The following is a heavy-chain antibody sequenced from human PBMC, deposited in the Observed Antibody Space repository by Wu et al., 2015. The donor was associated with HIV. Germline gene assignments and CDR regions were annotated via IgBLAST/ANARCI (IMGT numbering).Heavy chain of an antibody. D-gene: IGHD1-26*01. Sequence: QVQLVQSGGDIQKPGSSVKVSCKASGGTFSTSAISWVRQAPGQGLEWMGYIIPVLDKTRYAQKFQGRFTIGTDDIARSAFMELNSITSEDSAVYYCARALGSGHYPLAYWGQGTLVTVSS. V-gene: IGHV1-69*05. CDR1: GGTFSTSA. J-gene: IGHJ4*02. CDR3: ARALGSGHYPLAY. CDR2: IIPVLDKT.